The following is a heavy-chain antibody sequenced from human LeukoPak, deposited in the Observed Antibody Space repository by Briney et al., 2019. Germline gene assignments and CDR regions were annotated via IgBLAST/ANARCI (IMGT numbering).Heavy chain of an antibody. J-gene: IGHJ4*02. CDR1: GLTFSSYC. CDR2: ISYDGSNK. D-gene: IGHD3-22*01. Sequence: GGSLRLSCAASGLTFSSYCMHWVRQAPGKGLEWVAVISYDGSNKYYADSVKGRFTISRDNYKNTLYLQMNSLRAEDTAVYYCAYDSSGYFDYWGQGTLVTVSS. V-gene: IGHV3-30*18. CDR3: AYDSSGYFDY.